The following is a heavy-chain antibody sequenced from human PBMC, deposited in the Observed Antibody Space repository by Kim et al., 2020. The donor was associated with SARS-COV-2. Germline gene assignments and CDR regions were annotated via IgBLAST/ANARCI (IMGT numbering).Heavy chain of an antibody. V-gene: IGHV3-48*03. J-gene: IGHJ6*02. Sequence: GGSLRLSCAASGFTFSSYEMNWVRQAPGKGLEWVSYISSSGSTIYYADSVKGRFTISRDNAKNSLYLQMNSLRAEDTAVYYCARDHYYGSGSYYLGYVLYGMDVWGQGTTVTVSS. CDR1: GFTFSSYE. CDR3: ARDHYYGSGSYYLGYVLYGMDV. CDR2: ISSSGSTI. D-gene: IGHD3-10*01.